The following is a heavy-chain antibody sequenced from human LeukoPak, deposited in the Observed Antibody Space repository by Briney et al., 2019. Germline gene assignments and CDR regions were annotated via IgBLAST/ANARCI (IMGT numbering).Heavy chain of an antibody. J-gene: IGHJ4*02. CDR1: GFTFSSYA. CDR3: VIDRKRWIVAAASIQY. Sequence: GGSLRLSCAASGFTFSSYAMSWVRQAPGKGLEWVSALSGSGGNTYYADSVKGRFTISRDNSKSTLYLQMNSLRGDDTAVYYCVIDRKRWIVAAASIQYWGRGTLVTVST. V-gene: IGHV3-23*01. D-gene: IGHD5-12*01. CDR2: LSGSGGNT.